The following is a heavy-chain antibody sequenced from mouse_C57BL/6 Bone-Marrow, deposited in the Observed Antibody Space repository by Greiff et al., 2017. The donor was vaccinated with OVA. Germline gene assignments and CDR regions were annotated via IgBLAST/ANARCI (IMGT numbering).Heavy chain of an antibody. Sequence: VKLVESGAELVRPGASVKLSCKASGYTFTDYYINWVKQRPGQGLEWIARIYPGSGNTYYNEKFKGKATLTAEKSSSTAYMQLSSLTSEDSAVYFCARSPYYYGSSLYYFDYWGQGTTLTVSS. CDR1: GYTFTDYY. CDR2: IYPGSGNT. V-gene: IGHV1-76*01. CDR3: ARSPYYYGSSLYYFDY. J-gene: IGHJ2*01. D-gene: IGHD1-1*01.